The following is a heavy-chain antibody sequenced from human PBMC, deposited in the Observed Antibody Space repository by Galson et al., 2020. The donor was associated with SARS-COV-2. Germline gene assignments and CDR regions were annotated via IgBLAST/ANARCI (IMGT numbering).Heavy chain of an antibody. D-gene: IGHD3-10*01. CDR1: GFTVNSNY. CDR3: ARAEKETSMVRGIDV. V-gene: IGHV3-53*01. Sequence: GGSLRLSCAASGFTVNSNYMGWVRQAPGKGLEWVSVIYSGGDTYYADSVKGRFTISRDNSENTLTLQMNSLRVEDTAVYYCARAEKETSMVRGIDVWGQGTTVTVSS. J-gene: IGHJ6*02. CDR2: IYSGGDT.